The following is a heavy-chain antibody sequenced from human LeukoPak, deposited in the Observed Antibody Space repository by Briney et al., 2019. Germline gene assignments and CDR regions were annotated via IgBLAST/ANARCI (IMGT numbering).Heavy chain of an antibody. CDR2: ISSSSSYI. D-gene: IGHD3-10*01. V-gene: IGHV3-21*01. Sequence: GGSLRLSCAASGFTFSSYSMNWVRQAPGKGLEWVSSISSSSSYIYYADSVKGRFTISRDNSKNTLYLQMNSLRAEDTAVYYCARDFKGRGVINYGMDVWGQGTTVTVSS. CDR3: ARDFKGRGVINYGMDV. J-gene: IGHJ6*02. CDR1: GFTFSSYS.